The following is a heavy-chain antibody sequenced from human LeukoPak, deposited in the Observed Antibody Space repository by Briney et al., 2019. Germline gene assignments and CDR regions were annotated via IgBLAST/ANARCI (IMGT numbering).Heavy chain of an antibody. CDR1: GYPISSGYY. CDR2: IYHSGTT. Sequence: PSETLPLTCAVSGYPISSGYYWCWRRQPPAKGLEWSWGIYHSGTTYYNPSLKSLLTILLDTSRRQLSPQMRSVNAADAAMYFCGIRVIPLEANNWGFIGDYWGQGIMVSVSS. D-gene: IGHD7-27*01. V-gene: IGHV4-38-2*01. CDR3: GIRVIPLEANNWGFIGDY. J-gene: IGHJ4*02.